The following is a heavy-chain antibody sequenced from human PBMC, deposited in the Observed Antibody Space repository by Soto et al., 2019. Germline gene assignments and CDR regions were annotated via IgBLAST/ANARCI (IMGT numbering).Heavy chain of an antibody. CDR3: ARDIASPGGDYFDS. CDR1: GFTFRIYN. D-gene: IGHD2-21*01. J-gene: IGHJ4*02. V-gene: IGHV3-21*06. Sequence: ESGGGLVKAGGSLRLLCTASGFTFRIYNMNWVRQAPGKGLEWVSSISTGGAYMFYADSVKGRFTISRDNAQNSLFLQIDSPRAEDTAVYYCARDIASPGGDYFDSWGQGTLVTVSS. CDR2: ISTGGAYM.